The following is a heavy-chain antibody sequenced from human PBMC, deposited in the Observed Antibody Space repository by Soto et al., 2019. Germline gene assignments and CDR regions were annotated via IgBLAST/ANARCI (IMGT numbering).Heavy chain of an antibody. V-gene: IGHV3-72*01. D-gene: IGHD6-13*01. CDR1: GFTFTDHY. J-gene: IGHJ4*02. CDR2: SRNKANRYTT. Sequence: EVRLVESGGGLVQPGGSLRLSCAVSGFTFTDHYIDWARQAPGKGLEWVGRSRNKANRYTTEYVASVKGRFTLSRDDSXNTVYLQMDSLKTEDTAVYYCVRALKVGSWTHFDYWGQGTLVTVSS. CDR3: VRALKVGSWTHFDY.